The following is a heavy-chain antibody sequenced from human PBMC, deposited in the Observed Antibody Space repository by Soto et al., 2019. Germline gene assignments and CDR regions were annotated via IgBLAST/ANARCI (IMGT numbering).Heavy chain of an antibody. Sequence: SLRLSCAASGFTFSSNWMHWVRQAPGKGLVWVSRINSDGSITSYADSVKGQFTISRDNAKNTLYLQMNSLRADDTAVYYCARGSSSWYVSLDYWGQGILVTVSS. CDR2: INSDGSIT. D-gene: IGHD6-13*01. CDR1: GFTFSSNW. CDR3: ARGSSSWYVSLDY. V-gene: IGHV3-74*01. J-gene: IGHJ4*02.